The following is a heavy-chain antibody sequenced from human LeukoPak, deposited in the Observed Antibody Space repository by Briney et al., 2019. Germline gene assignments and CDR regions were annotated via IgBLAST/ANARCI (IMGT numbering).Heavy chain of an antibody. J-gene: IGHJ4*02. V-gene: IGHV3-53*01. D-gene: IGHD3-22*01. CDR2: IYSGGST. CDR3: ARDLFDSSGYHTDY. CDR1: GFTVSSNY. Sequence: GGSLRLSCAASGFTVSSNYMSWVRQAPGKGLEWVSVIYSGGSTYYADSVKGRFTISRDNSKNTLYLQMNSLRAEDTAVYYCARDLFDSSGYHTDYWGQEPLVTVSS.